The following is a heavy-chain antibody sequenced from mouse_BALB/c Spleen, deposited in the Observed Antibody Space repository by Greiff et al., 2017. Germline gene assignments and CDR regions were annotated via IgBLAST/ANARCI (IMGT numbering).Heavy chain of an antibody. CDR2: ISSGGST. Sequence: DVHLVESGGGLVKPGGSLKLSCAASGFTFSSYAMSWVRQTPEKRLEWVASISSGGSTYYPDSVKGRFTISRDNARNILYLQMSSLRSEDTAMYYCARRITTVAEGGFDYWGQGTTLTVSS. D-gene: IGHD1-1*01. CDR3: ARRITTVAEGGFDY. V-gene: IGHV5-6-5*01. J-gene: IGHJ2*01. CDR1: GFTFSSYA.